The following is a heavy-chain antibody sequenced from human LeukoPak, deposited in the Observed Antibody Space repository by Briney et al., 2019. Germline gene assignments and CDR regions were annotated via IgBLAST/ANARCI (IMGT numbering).Heavy chain of an antibody. J-gene: IGHJ4*02. CDR2: MNPNSGNT. Sequence: ASVKVSCKASGYTFTSYDINWVRQATGQGLEWMGWMNPNSGNTGYAQNFQGRVTMTRDTSIGTAYMELHSLRSDDTAVYYCARDSGYSKGGIPFWGQGTLVTVSS. CDR1: GYTFTSYD. CDR3: ARDSGYSKGGIPF. D-gene: IGHD5-18*01. V-gene: IGHV1-8*01.